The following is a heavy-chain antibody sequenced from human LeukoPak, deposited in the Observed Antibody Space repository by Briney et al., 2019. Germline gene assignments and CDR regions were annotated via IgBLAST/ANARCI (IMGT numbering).Heavy chain of an antibody. J-gene: IGHJ4*02. V-gene: IGHV4-34*01. D-gene: IGHD3-22*01. CDR2: INHSGST. CDR1: GGSFSGYY. CDR3: ARDRLSRYYYDSSGYYDY. Sequence: PSETLSLTCAVYGGSFSGYYWSWIRQPPGKGLEWLGEINHSGSTNYNPSLKSRVTISVDTSKNQFSLKLSSVTAADTAVYYCARDRLSRYYYDSSGYYDYWGQGTLVTVSS.